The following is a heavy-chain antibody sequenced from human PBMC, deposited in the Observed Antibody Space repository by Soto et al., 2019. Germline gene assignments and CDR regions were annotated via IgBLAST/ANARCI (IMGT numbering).Heavy chain of an antibody. J-gene: IGHJ4*02. CDR3: ARDQCSSTSCYSF. V-gene: IGHV3-21*01. CDR2: ISSSSSYI. D-gene: IGHD2-2*01. CDR1: GFTFSSDS. Sequence: GGSLRLSCAASGFTFSSDSMNWVRQAPGKGLEWVSSISSSSSYIYYADSVKGRFTISRDNAKNSLYLQMNSLRAEDTAVYYCARDQCSSTSCYSFWGQVTLVTVSS.